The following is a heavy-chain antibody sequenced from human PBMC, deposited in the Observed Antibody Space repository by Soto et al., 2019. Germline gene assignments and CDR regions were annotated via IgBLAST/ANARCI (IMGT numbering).Heavy chain of an antibody. CDR3: ARRPYYGPGNYYGRHSGLDG. V-gene: IGHV4-34*01. D-gene: IGHD3-10*01. Sequence: QVQLNQWGAGLLKPSETLSLTCAVYGGPFSGYYWSWIRQSPGRGLEWIGEINHSGSTNFDPSLKSLVTMSVDTSQMHSSLRLSSVTASDTAVYYCARRPYYGPGNYYGRHSGLDGWGQGTTVTVSS. CDR1: GGPFSGYY. CDR2: INHSGST. J-gene: IGHJ6*02.